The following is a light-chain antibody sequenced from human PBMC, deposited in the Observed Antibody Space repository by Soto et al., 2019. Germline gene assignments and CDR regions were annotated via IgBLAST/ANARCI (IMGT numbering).Light chain of an antibody. J-gene: IGKJ2*01. CDR1: QSITNY. CDR2: AAS. CDR3: QQSDSTPYT. Sequence: DIQMTQAPSSLSASVGDRVTITCRASQSITNYLNWYQQKPGKAPKLLISAASSLQSGVPSRFRGSGSGTGFTLTISRLQPEDCATYYCQQSDSTPYTFGQGTKLEIK. V-gene: IGKV1-39*01.